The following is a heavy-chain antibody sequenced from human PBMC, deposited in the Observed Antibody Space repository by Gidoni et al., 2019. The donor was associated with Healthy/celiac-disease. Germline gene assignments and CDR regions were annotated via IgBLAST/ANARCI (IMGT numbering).Heavy chain of an antibody. V-gene: IGHV3-33*01. D-gene: IGHD4-4*01. CDR1: GFTLRGYG. CDR3: AREGVYSSNYAPFDY. Sequence: QVQLVESGGGVVQPGRSLRVSCAAFGFTLRGYGMHWVRQAPGKGLEWVAVIWYDGSNKYYADSVKGRFTISRDTSKNTLYLQMNSLRAEDTAVYYCAREGVYSSNYAPFDYWGQGTLVTVSS. CDR2: IWYDGSNK. J-gene: IGHJ4*02.